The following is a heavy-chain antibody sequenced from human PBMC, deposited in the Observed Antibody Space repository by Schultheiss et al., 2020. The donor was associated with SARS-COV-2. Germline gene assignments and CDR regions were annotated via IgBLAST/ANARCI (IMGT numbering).Heavy chain of an antibody. J-gene: IGHJ5*02. CDR2: IYYSGST. CDR3: ARDQESYCSSTSCYGIDP. V-gene: IGHV4-31*03. CDR1: GGSISSGSYY. D-gene: IGHD2-2*01. Sequence: LRLTCTVSGGSISSGSYYWCWIRQHPGKGLEWIGYIYYSGSTYYNPSLKSRVTISVDKSKNQFSLKLSSVTAADTAVYYCARDQESYCSSTSCYGIDPWGQGTLVTVSS.